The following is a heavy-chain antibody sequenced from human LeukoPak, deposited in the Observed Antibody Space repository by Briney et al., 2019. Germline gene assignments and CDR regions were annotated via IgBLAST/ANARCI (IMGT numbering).Heavy chain of an antibody. Sequence: GGSLRLSCAASGFTFSSYAMSWVRQAPGKGLEWVSAISGSGGSTYYADSVKGRFTISRDNSKNTLYLQMNSLRAEDTAVYYCAKVCGDSSGYYYDAFDIWGQGTMVTVSS. CDR1: GFTFSSYA. J-gene: IGHJ3*02. CDR2: ISGSGGST. CDR3: AKVCGDSSGYYYDAFDI. D-gene: IGHD3-22*01. V-gene: IGHV3-23*01.